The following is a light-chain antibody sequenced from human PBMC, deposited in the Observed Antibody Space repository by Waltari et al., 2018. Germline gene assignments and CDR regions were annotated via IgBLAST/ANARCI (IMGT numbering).Light chain of an antibody. CDR1: SSDVGGYKY. CDR2: NVS. Sequence: QSALTQPASVSGSPGQSITISCTGTSSDVGGYKYVPWYQQHPGKAPKLMIYNVSKRPSGVSNRFSGAKSGNTASLTISGLQAEDEADYYCCSYAGSTTSVVFGGGTKVTVL. CDR3: CSYAGSTTSVV. J-gene: IGLJ3*02. V-gene: IGLV2-23*02.